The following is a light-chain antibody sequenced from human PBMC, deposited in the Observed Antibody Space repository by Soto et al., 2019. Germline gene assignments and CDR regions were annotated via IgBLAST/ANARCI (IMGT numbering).Light chain of an antibody. V-gene: IGKV1-5*03. CDR2: KAS. Sequence: DIQMTQSPSTLSASVGDRVTITCRASQTINNWLAWYQQKPGKAPKLLIYKASSLESGVPSRFSGSGSGTEFTLTISSLQPDDFATYYCQQYNNYLRTFGQGTRWIS. CDR3: QQYNNYLRT. J-gene: IGKJ1*01. CDR1: QTINNW.